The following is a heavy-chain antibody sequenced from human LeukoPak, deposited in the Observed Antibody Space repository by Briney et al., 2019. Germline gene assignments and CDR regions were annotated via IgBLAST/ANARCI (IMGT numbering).Heavy chain of an antibody. V-gene: IGHV3-23*01. J-gene: IGHJ4*02. CDR3: AKGAGTSEYYFDY. CDR2: ISGSGGST. D-gene: IGHD1-7*01. Sequence: GGSLRLACAASGLTFSNYAMSWVRQAPGKGLEWVSAISGSGGSTYQAGSVRGRFTISRDNSKNTLYLQMNSLRAEDTAVYYCAKGAGTSEYYFDYWGQGTLVTVSS. CDR1: GLTFSNYA.